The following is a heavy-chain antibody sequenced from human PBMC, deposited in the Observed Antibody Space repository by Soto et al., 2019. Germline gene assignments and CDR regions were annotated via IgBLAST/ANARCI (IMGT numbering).Heavy chain of an antibody. CDR3: AKDTSRGGLIWLGELLGYGMDV. V-gene: IGHV3-30*18. J-gene: IGHJ6*02. D-gene: IGHD3-10*01. Sequence: GGSLRLSCAASGFTFSSYGMHWVRQAPGKGLEWVAVISYDGSNKYYADSVKGRFTISRDNSKNTLYLQMNSLRAEDTAVYYCAKDTSRGGLIWLGELLGYGMDVWGQGTTVTVSS. CDR2: ISYDGSNK. CDR1: GFTFSSYG.